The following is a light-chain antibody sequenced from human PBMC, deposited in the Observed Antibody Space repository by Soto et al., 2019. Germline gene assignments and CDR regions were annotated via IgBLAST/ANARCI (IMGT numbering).Light chain of an antibody. CDR3: QQYNIWRSIT. CDR1: QSVSSN. Sequence: EIVMTQSPATLSVSPGERATLSCRASQSVSSNLAWYQHKPGQTPRVIIYDTSTRAAGIPARFSGSGYGTYFTLTISSLQSEDFAVYYCQQYNIWRSITFGQGTRLEIK. J-gene: IGKJ5*01. V-gene: IGKV3-15*01. CDR2: DTS.